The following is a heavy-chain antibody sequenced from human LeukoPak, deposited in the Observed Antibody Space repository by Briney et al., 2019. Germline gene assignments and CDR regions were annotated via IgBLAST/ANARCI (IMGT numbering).Heavy chain of an antibody. Sequence: GGSLRLSCAASGFTFSSYGMHWVRKAPGKGLEWVAVIWYDGSNKYYADSVKGRFTISRDNSKNTLYLQMNSLRAEDTAVYYCATVVSSVQLERQGNYYYYGMDVWGQGTTVTVSS. CDR2: IWYDGSNK. J-gene: IGHJ6*02. D-gene: IGHD1-1*01. CDR3: ATVVSSVQLERQGNYYYYGMDV. V-gene: IGHV3-33*01. CDR1: GFTFSSYG.